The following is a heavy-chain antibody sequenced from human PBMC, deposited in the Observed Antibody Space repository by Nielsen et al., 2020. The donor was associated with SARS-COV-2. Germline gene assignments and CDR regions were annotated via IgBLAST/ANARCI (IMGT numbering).Heavy chain of an antibody. J-gene: IGHJ4*02. Sequence: ASVKVSCKASGYTFTDYYIHWVRQAPGQGLEWMGIINPSGFSTTYAQKFQGRVTMTRDTSTSTVYMELSSLSSEDTAVYYCARGAYDGVWFSPNYYFDYWGQGTLVTVSS. CDR1: GYTFTDYY. V-gene: IGHV1-46*01. D-gene: IGHD6-19*01. CDR3: ARGAYDGVWFSPNYYFDY. CDR2: INPSGFST.